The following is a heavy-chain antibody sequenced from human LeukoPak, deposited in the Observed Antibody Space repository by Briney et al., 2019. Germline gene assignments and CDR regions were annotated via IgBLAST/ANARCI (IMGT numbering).Heavy chain of an antibody. Sequence: GGSLRLSCTTSGFMFGDYNMNWVRQAPGKGLEWVGYIRAKIHDGTTDFAASVNGRFTISRDDSKSIAYLQMTSLKSEDTAVYYCSRGQKDPYGPEFDYWGQGTLVTVSS. V-gene: IGHV3-49*04. CDR3: SRGQKDPYGPEFDY. J-gene: IGHJ4*02. CDR2: IRAKIHDGTT. CDR1: GFMFGDYN. D-gene: IGHD3-10*01.